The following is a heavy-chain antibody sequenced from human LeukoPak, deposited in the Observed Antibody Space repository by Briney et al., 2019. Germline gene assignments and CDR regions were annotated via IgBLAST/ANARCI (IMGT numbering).Heavy chain of an antibody. D-gene: IGHD5-12*01. V-gene: IGHV3-7*05. CDR1: GFTFSSDW. J-gene: IGHJ4*02. CDR2: INQDGSEK. Sequence: GGSLRLSCAASGFTFSSDWMSWVRQAPGKGLEWVANINQDGSEKNYVDSVKGRFTISRDNAKNSLYLQMSSLRAGDTAFYYCATSGYSAYGGWGQGTLVTVSS. CDR3: ATSGYSAYGG.